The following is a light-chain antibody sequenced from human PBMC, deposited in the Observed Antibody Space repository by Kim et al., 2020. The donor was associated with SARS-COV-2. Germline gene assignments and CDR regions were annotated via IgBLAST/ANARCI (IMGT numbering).Light chain of an antibody. J-gene: IGLJ3*02. Sequence: SYELTQPPSVSVSPGQTASITCSGYELGDKYVCWYQQKPGQSPVLVIYQDNKWPSGIPGRFSGSNSGNTATLTISGTQALDEAVYYCQAWDRRTSTWVFGGGPQLTVL. CDR1: ELGDKY. CDR2: QDN. V-gene: IGLV3-1*01. CDR3: QAWDRRTSTWV.